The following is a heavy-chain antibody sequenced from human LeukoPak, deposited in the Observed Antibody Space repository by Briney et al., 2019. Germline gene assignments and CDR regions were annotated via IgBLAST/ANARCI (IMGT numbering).Heavy chain of an antibody. D-gene: IGHD6-19*01. CDR1: GGTFSSYA. Sequence: SVKVSFTASGGTFSSYAISWVRQAPGQGLEWMGGIIPIFGTANYAQKFQGRVTITADESTSTAYMELSSLRSEDTAVYYCARAVSTAVAGTPTSPFDYWGQGTLVTVSS. CDR2: IIPIFGTA. J-gene: IGHJ4*02. CDR3: ARAVSTAVAGTPTSPFDY. V-gene: IGHV1-69*01.